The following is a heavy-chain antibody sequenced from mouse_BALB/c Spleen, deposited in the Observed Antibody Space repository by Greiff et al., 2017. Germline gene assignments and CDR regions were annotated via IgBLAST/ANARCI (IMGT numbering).Heavy chain of an antibody. CDR2: INPYNDGT. D-gene: IGHD1-1*01. V-gene: IGHV1-14*01. J-gene: IGHJ1*01. CDR3: ARWSSPLSTTVDPHWYFDV. Sequence: EVQLQQSGPELVKPGASVKMSCKASGYTFTSYVMHWVKQKPGQGLEWIGYINPYNDGTKYNEKFKGKATLTSDKSSSTAYMELSSLTSEDSAVYYCARWSSPLSTTVDPHWYFDVWGAGTTVTVSS. CDR1: GYTFTSYV.